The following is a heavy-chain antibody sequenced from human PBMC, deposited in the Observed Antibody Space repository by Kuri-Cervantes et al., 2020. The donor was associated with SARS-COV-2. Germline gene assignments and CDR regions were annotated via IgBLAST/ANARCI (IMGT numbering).Heavy chain of an antibody. J-gene: IGHJ4*02. CDR1: GFTFSSYD. V-gene: IGHV3-13*05. CDR2: IGTAGDP. D-gene: IGHD6-13*01. Sequence: GGSLRLSCAASGFTFSSYDMHWVRQATGKGLEWVSAIGTAGDPYYPGSVKGRFTISRDNSKNTLYLQMNSLRAEDTAVYYCARDITGGGQQLVLLYWGQGTLVTVSS. CDR3: ARDITGGGQQLVLLY.